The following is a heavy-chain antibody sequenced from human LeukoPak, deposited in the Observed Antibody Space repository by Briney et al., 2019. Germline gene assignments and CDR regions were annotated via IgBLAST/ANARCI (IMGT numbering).Heavy chain of an antibody. J-gene: IGHJ4*02. CDR2: INSDGSST. CDR3: ARDDFGDYGDY. D-gene: IGHD4-17*01. Sequence: GGSLRLSCAASGFTFSSYWMHWVRQAPGKGLVWVSRINSDGSSTSHADSVKGRFTISRDNAKNTLYLQMNSLRAEDTAVYYCARDDFGDYGDYWGQGTLVTVSS. V-gene: IGHV3-74*01. CDR1: GFTFSSYW.